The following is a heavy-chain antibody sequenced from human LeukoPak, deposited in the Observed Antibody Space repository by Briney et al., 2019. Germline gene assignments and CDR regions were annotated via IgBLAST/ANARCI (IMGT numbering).Heavy chain of an antibody. D-gene: IGHD3-22*01. V-gene: IGHV1-8*02. CDR2: INPNSGNT. CDR1: GYTFTGYY. Sequence: ASLTVSCKASGYTFTGYYMHWVRQAPGQGLEWMGWINPNSGNTGYAQKFQGRVTMTRNTSISTAYMELSSLRSEDTAVYYCARGLPHYYYDSSGYFRWGQGTLVTVSS. J-gene: IGHJ4*02. CDR3: ARGLPHYYYDSSGYFR.